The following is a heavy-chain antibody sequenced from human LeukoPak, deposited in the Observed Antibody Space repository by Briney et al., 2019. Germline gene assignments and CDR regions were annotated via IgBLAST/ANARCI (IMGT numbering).Heavy chain of an antibody. CDR3: ARDPDSDYGNYDEFDP. V-gene: IGHV1-69*04. CDR1: VGTLSSYT. J-gene: IGHJ5*02. D-gene: IGHD4-11*01. Sequence: SVKVSCKASVGTLSSYTISWVRQPPAQGREWMGRIIPILGIENYAQKLQVRVTITADESTSTAYIELSSLRSEDTTVYYCARDPDSDYGNYDEFDPWGQGNLVTVSS. CDR2: IIPILGIE.